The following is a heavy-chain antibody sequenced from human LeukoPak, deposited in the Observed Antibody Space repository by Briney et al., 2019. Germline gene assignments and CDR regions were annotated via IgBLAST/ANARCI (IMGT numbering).Heavy chain of an antibody. J-gene: IGHJ6*03. V-gene: IGHV4-59*11. CDR2: IYYSGST. D-gene: IGHD6-6*01. Sequence: SETLSLTCTVSGGSISSHYWSWIRQPPGKGLEWIGYIYYSGSTNYNPSLKSRVTISVDTSKNQFSLKLSSVTAADTAVYYCARSLYSGPWYYYYYYMDVWGKGTTVTVSS. CDR1: GGSISSHY. CDR3: ARSLYSGPWYYYYYYMDV.